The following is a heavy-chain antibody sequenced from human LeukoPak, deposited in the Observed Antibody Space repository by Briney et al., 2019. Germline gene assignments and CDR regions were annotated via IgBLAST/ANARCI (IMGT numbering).Heavy chain of an antibody. D-gene: IGHD3-10*01. J-gene: IGHJ5*02. CDR3: ARNASLLWFGELLPNWFDP. Sequence: SETLSLTCTVSGGSISSYYWSWIRQPAGKGLEWIGRIYTSGSTNYNPSLKSRVTISVDTSKSQFSLKLSSVTAADTAVYYCARNASLLWFGELLPNWFDPWGQGTLVTVSS. V-gene: IGHV4-4*07. CDR1: GGSISSYY. CDR2: IYTSGST.